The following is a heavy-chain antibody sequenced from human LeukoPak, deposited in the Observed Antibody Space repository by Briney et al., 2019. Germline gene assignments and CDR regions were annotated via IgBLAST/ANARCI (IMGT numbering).Heavy chain of an antibody. V-gene: IGHV1-69*13. CDR2: IIPIFGTA. CDR1: GGAFSSYA. CDR3: AVVVPQYYFDY. J-gene: IGHJ4*02. Sequence: GASVKVSCKASGGAFSSYAISWVRQAPGQGLEWMGGIIPIFGTANYAQKFQGRVTITADESTSTAYMELSSLRSEDTAVYYCAVVVPQYYFDYWGQGTLVTVSS. D-gene: IGHD2-21*01.